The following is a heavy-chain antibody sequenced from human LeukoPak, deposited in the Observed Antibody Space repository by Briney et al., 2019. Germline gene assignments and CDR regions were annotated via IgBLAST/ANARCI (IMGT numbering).Heavy chain of an antibody. D-gene: IGHD6-19*01. CDR2: INANSGTT. CDR3: AKPISGGLAVTADWFDP. CDR1: GFTFSSFE. Sequence: GGSLRLSCAASGFTFSSFEMNWVRQPPGKGLEWVSTINANSGTTSYAASVRGRFTISRDNSKNTLYLQVNSLRADDTAVYYCAKPISGGLAVTADWFDPWGQGTLVVVSS. V-gene: IGHV3-23*01. J-gene: IGHJ5*01.